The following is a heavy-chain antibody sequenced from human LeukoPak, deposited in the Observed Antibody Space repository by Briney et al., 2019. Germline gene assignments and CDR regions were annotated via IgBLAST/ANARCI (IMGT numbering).Heavy chain of an antibody. D-gene: IGHD6-19*01. J-gene: IGHJ4*02. CDR1: GGSISTYY. CDR3: ARRPVAGHFDY. Sequence: SETLSLTCTVSGGSISTYYWSWIRQPPGKGLEWIGYIYYRGNTNYNPSLQSRVSISVDTSKNQFSLKLTSVTAADTAVYYCARRPVAGHFDYWGQGTLVTVSS. V-gene: IGHV4-59*08. CDR2: IYYRGNT.